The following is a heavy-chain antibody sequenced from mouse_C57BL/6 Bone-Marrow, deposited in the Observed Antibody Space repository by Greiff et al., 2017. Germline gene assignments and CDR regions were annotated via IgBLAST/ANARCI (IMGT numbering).Heavy chain of an antibody. CDR2: IYPGSGST. CDR3: ARPYYSNYWYFDV. V-gene: IGHV1-55*01. J-gene: IGHJ1*03. Sequence: QVQLQQSGAELVKPGASVKMSSKASGYTFTSYWITWVKQRPGQGLEWIGDIYPGSGSTNYNEKFKSKATLTVDTSSSTAYMQLSSLTSEDSAVYYCARPYYSNYWYFDVWGTGTTVTVSS. CDR1: GYTFTSYW. D-gene: IGHD2-5*01.